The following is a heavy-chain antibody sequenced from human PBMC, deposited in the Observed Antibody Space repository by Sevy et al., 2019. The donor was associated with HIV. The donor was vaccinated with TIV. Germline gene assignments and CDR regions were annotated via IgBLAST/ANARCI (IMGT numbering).Heavy chain of an antibody. CDR3: ASGRGTNSRGPYSSSWYGY. J-gene: IGHJ5*01. CDR1: GGSISSSSYY. Sequence: SETLSLTCTVSGGSISSSSYYWGWIRQPPGKGLEWIGSIYYSGSTYYNPSLKSRVTISVDTSKNQFSLKLSSVTAADTAVYYCASGRGTNSRGPYSSSWYGYWGQEPWSPSPQ. CDR2: IYYSGST. D-gene: IGHD6-13*01. V-gene: IGHV4-39*01.